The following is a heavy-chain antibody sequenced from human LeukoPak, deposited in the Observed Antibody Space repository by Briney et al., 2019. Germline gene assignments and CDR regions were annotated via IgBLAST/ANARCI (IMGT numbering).Heavy chain of an antibody. V-gene: IGHV3-23*01. CDR2: ISGSGVTT. CDR3: AKGGGSSSWSLKFYYYYYMDV. Sequence: GGSLRLSCAASGFTFSTNALNWVRQAPGKGLEWVSVISGSGVTTYYADSVKGRFTISRDNSKNTLFLQMNSLRAEDTAVYYCAKGGGSSSWSLKFYYYYYMDVWGKGTTVTVSS. CDR1: GFTFSTNA. J-gene: IGHJ6*03. D-gene: IGHD6-13*01.